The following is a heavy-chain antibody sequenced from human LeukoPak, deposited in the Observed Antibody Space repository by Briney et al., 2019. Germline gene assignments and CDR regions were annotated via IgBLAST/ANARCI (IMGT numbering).Heavy chain of an antibody. V-gene: IGHV3-48*03. Sequence: GGSLGLSCAASGFTFSIYEMIWVRQAPGKGLEWVSYITSSSSTIYYADSVKGRFTISRDNAKNSLFLQMNSLRADDTAVYYCARYFDYWGQGTLVTVSS. J-gene: IGHJ4*02. CDR3: ARYFDY. CDR2: ITSSSSTI. CDR1: GFTFSIYE.